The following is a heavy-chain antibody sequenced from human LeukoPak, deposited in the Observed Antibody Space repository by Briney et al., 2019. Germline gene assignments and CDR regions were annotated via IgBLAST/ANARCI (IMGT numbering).Heavy chain of an antibody. CDR1: GFSFSAYW. D-gene: IGHD2-15*01. Sequence: GGSLRLSCAASGFSFSAYWMTWVRQAPGTGLEWVANINPAGSETYYVDPVKGRFSISRDNAKNLVYLQLNSLRAEDTAVYHCARFGYVAAVDVWGQGTPVTVSS. J-gene: IGHJ4*02. CDR2: INPAGSET. CDR3: ARFGYVAAVDV. V-gene: IGHV3-7*01.